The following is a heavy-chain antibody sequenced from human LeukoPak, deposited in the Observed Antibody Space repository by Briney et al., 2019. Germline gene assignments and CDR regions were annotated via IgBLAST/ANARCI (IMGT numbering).Heavy chain of an antibody. CDR2: IRKDGSDK. D-gene: IGHD2-21*02. V-gene: IGHV3-30*02. CDR1: GFTFSRYG. J-gene: IGHJ4*02. Sequence: GGSLRLSCAVSGFTFSRYGMQWVRQTPGKGLEGVAYIRKDGSDKYYADSVKGRFTISRDSPKNMLYLKMNSLRVEETAVYYCAKGAYCGGDCSTAIDYWGQGTLVTVSS. CDR3: AKGAYCGGDCSTAIDY.